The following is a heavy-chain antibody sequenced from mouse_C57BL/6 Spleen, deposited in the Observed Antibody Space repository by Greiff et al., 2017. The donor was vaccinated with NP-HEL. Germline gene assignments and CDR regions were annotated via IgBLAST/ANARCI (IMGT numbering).Heavy chain of an antibody. CDR1: GFSLTSYG. CDR3: AKNYNYYGSRDYAMDY. Sequence: QVQLQQSGPGLVQPSQSLSITCTVSGFSLTSYGVHWVRQSPGKGLEWLGVIWRGGSTDYNAAFMSRLSITKDNSKSQVFFKMNSLQADDTAIYYCAKNYNYYGSRDYAMDYWGQGTSVTVSS. V-gene: IGHV2-5*01. D-gene: IGHD1-1*01. CDR2: IWRGGST. J-gene: IGHJ4*01.